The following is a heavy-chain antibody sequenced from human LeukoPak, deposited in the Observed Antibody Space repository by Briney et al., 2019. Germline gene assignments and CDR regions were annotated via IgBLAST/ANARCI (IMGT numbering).Heavy chain of an antibody. CDR1: GFTFSSYE. CDR2: ISSSGSTI. CDR3: ARFTYYDSPYGWFDP. D-gene: IGHD3-22*01. Sequence: GGSLRLSCAASGFTFSSYEMNWVRQAPGKGLEWVSYISSSGSTIYYADSVKGRFTISRDNAKNSLYLQMNSLRAEDTAVYYCARFTYYDSPYGWFDPWGQGTLVTVSS. V-gene: IGHV3-48*03. J-gene: IGHJ5*02.